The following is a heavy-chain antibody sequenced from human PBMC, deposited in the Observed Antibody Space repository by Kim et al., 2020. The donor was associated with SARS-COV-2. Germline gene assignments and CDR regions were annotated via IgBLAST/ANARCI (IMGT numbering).Heavy chain of an antibody. D-gene: IGHD6-13*01. V-gene: IGHV3-13*04. CDR3: ARGSDSSSWCSSAFDI. CDR2: IGTAGDT. Sequence: GGSLRLSCAASGFTFSSYDMHWVRQATGKGLEWVSAIGTAGDTYYPGSVKGRFTISRENAKNSLYLQMNSLRAGDTAVYYCARGSDSSSWCSSAFDIWGQGTMVTVSS. CDR1: GFTFSSYD. J-gene: IGHJ3*02.